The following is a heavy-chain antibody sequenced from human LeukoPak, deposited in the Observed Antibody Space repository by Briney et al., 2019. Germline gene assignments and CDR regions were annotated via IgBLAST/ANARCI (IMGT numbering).Heavy chain of an antibody. J-gene: IGHJ2*01. D-gene: IGHD2-2*01. CDR3: ARHLVVPAARGHWYFDL. CDR2: IYTSGST. Sequence: SETLSLTCTVSGGSISSYYWSWIRQPAGKGLEWIGRIYTSGSTYYNPSLKSRVTISVDTSKNQFSLKLSSVTAADTAVYYCARHLVVPAARGHWYFDLWGRGTLVTVSS. V-gene: IGHV4-4*07. CDR1: GGSISSYY.